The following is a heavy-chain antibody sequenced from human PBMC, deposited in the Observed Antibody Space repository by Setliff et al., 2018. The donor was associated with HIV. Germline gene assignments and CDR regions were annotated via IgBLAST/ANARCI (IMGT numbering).Heavy chain of an antibody. CDR2: IYTSGST. Sequence: SETLSLTCYVTDDPISSYYWSWVRQPAGKGLEWIGYIYTSGSTNYNPSPKSRLTMSVDTSKNQFSLKLSSVTAADTAVYYCARPRYTSSYTPFDYWGQGTLVTVSS. D-gene: IGHD6-6*01. V-gene: IGHV4-4*07. CDR1: DDPISSYY. J-gene: IGHJ4*02. CDR3: ARPRYTSSYTPFDY.